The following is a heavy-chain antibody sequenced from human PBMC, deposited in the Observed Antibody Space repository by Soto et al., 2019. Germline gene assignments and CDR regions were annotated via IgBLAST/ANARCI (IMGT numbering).Heavy chain of an antibody. V-gene: IGHV4-59*01. CDR3: AREYYGSGSDIDY. Sequence: PSETLSLTCTVSGGSISSYYWSWIRQPPGKGLEWIGYIYYSGSTNYNPSLKSRVTISVDTSKNQFSLKLSSVTAADTAVYYCAREYYGSGSDIDYWGQGTLVTVSS. CDR1: GGSISSYY. D-gene: IGHD3-10*01. J-gene: IGHJ4*02. CDR2: IYYSGST.